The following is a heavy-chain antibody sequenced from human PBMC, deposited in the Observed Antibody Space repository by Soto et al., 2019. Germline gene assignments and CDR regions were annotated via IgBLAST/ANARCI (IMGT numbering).Heavy chain of an antibody. J-gene: IGHJ6*02. D-gene: IGHD1-26*01. Sequence: EVQLVESGGGLEQPGGSLRLSCVASEFSFRNYQMDWVRQAPGKGLEWVAYISAGSERILYADSVKGRFTISRDNAKNSLYLQMNSLKGDDTAVYYWATDTGRGYAMDVWGQGTTVSVSS. CDR1: EFSFRNYQ. CDR3: ATDTGRGYAMDV. V-gene: IGHV3-48*01. CDR2: ISAGSERI.